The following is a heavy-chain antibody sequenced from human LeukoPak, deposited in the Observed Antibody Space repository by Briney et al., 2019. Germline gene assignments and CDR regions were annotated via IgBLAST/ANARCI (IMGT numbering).Heavy chain of an antibody. V-gene: IGHV5-51*01. CDR2: IYPGNSDT. CDR1: GYSFTSYW. D-gene: IGHD3-3*01. Sequence: GESLKISCKGSGYSFTSYWTAWVRQMPGKGLEWMGIIYPGNSDTKYSPSFQGQVTISADKSISTAYLQRSSLKASDTAMYYCARRYTIFGVVTIDYWGQGTLVTVSS. CDR3: ARRYTIFGVVTIDY. J-gene: IGHJ4*02.